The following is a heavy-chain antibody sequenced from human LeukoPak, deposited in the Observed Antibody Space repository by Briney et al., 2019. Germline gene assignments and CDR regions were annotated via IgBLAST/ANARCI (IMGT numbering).Heavy chain of an antibody. J-gene: IGHJ3*02. CDR2: FDPEDGET. D-gene: IGHD3-22*01. CDR1: GYTLTELS. V-gene: IGHV1-24*01. Sequence: GASVKVSCKVPGYTLTELSMHWVRQAPGKGLEWMGGFDPEDGETIYAQKFQGRVTMTEDTSTDTAYMELSSLRSEDTAVYYCATSHDSSGYYSAFDIWGQGTMVTVSS. CDR3: ATSHDSSGYYSAFDI.